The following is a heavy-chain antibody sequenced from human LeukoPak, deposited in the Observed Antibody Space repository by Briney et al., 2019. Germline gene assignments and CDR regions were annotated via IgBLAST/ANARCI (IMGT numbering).Heavy chain of an antibody. CDR1: GFTFSSYA. J-gene: IGHJ4*02. CDR2: ISPSGGGT. V-gene: IGHV3-23*01. CDR3: TKTYHFDS. Sequence: GGSLRLSCAASGFTFSSYAMSWVRQAPGKGLEWVSSISPSGGGTYYADSVKGRFTISRDNSKNTLCLQMNSLRAEDAAIYYCTKTYHFDSWGQGTLVTVSS.